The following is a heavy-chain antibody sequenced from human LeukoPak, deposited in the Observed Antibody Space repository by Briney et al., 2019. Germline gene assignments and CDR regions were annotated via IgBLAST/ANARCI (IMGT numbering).Heavy chain of an antibody. V-gene: IGHV4-34*01. J-gene: IGHJ3*02. CDR3: ARALVGARGRGAFDI. Sequence: RASETLSLTCAVYGGSFSGYYWSWIRQPPGKGLEWIGEINHSGSTNYNPSLKSRVTISVDTSKNQFSLKLSSVTAADTAVYYCARALVGARGRGAFDIWGQGTMVTVSS. D-gene: IGHD1-26*01. CDR2: INHSGST. CDR1: GGSFSGYY.